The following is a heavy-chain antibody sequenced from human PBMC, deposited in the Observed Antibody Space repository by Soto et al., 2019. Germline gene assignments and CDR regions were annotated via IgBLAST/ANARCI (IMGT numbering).Heavy chain of an antibody. Sequence: PGGSLRLSCSASGFTFSSYAMHWVRQAPGKGLEYASGISSNGGTTYYVDSVKGRFIISRDNSKNTLYLQMTSLKTEDTAVYYCVKDPGAVTGDEYFQHWGPGTLVTVSS. J-gene: IGHJ1*01. V-gene: IGHV3-64D*06. CDR1: GFTFSSYA. CDR3: VKDPGAVTGDEYFQH. D-gene: IGHD6-19*01. CDR2: ISSNGGTT.